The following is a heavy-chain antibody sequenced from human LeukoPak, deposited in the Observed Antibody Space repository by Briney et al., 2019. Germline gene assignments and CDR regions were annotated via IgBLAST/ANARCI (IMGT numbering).Heavy chain of an antibody. Sequence: ASVKVSCKVSGYTLTELSMHWVRQAPGKGLEWMGGFDPEDGETIYAQKFQGRVTMTEDTSTDTAYMELSSLRSEDTAVYYCARDPRWRSIAAPYFQHWGQGTLVTVSS. J-gene: IGHJ1*01. V-gene: IGHV1-24*01. CDR3: ARDPRWRSIAAPYFQH. D-gene: IGHD6-6*01. CDR1: GYTLTELS. CDR2: FDPEDGET.